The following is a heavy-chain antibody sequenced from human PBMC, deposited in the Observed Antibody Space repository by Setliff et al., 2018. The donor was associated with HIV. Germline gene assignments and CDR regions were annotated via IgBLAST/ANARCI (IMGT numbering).Heavy chain of an antibody. CDR2: ISSSSSTI. D-gene: IGHD6-13*01. Sequence: GGSLRLSCAASGFTFSSYSMNWVRQAPGKGLEWVSYISSSSSTIYYADSVKGRFTISRDNAKNSLYLQMNSLRAEDTAVYYCARLTRITTAGHWGQGTLVTVSS. V-gene: IGHV3-48*01. CDR1: GFTFSSYS. CDR3: ARLTRITTAGH. J-gene: IGHJ4*02.